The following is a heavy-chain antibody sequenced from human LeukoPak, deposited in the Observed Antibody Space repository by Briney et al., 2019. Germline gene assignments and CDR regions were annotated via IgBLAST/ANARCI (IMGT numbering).Heavy chain of an antibody. D-gene: IGHD3-3*01. Sequence: GGSLRLSCTASGFTFGDYAMSWVRQAPGKGLEWVGFIRSKAYGGTTEYAASVKGRFTISRDDSKSIAYLQMNSLKTEDTAVYYCTRDRLRFLEWFPGEVDVWGKGTTVTVSS. CDR2: IRSKAYGGTT. CDR1: GFTFGDYA. CDR3: TRDRLRFLEWFPGEVDV. V-gene: IGHV3-49*04. J-gene: IGHJ6*04.